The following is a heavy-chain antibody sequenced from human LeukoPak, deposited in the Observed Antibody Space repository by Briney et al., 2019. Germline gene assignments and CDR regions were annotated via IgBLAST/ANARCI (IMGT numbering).Heavy chain of an antibody. CDR2: ISASKANT. CDR3: ARGWELHD. Sequence: ASVTVSCKASGQTFNSYGISWVRQAPGQGLEWMGWISASKANTKYAQKLQGRVTMTTDTSTNTAYMELRSLTSDDTAVYYCARGWELHDWGQGTLVTVSS. V-gene: IGHV1-18*01. CDR1: GQTFNSYG. D-gene: IGHD1-26*01. J-gene: IGHJ4*02.